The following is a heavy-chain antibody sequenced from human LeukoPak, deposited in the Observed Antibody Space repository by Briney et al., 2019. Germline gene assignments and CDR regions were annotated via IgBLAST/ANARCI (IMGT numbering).Heavy chain of an antibody. CDR1: GYSFTSYW. CDR2: IDPSDSYT. D-gene: IGHD2-21*02. CDR3: ARQYCGGDCPSDP. J-gene: IGHJ5*02. V-gene: IGHV5-10-1*01. Sequence: GESLKISCKGSGYSFTSYWISWVRQMPGKGLGWMGRIDPSDSYTNYSPSFQGHVTISADKSISTAYLHWSSLKASDTAMYYCARQYCGGDCPSDPWGQGTLVTVSS.